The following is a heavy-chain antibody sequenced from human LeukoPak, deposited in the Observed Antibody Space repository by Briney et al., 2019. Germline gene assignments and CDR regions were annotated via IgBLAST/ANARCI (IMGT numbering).Heavy chain of an antibody. CDR1: GFTFSSYE. J-gene: IGHJ4*02. Sequence: GGSLRLSCAASGFTFSSYEMNWVRQAPGKGLEWVSYISSSSSTIYYADSVKGRFTISRDNAKNSLYLQMNSLRAEDTAVYYCARQNSGYNYWGQGTLVTVSS. V-gene: IGHV3-48*01. CDR3: ARQNSGYNY. CDR2: ISSSSSTI. D-gene: IGHD5-12*01.